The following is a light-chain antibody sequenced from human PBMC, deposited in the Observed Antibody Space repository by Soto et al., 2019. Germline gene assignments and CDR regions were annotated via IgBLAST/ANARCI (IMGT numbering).Light chain of an antibody. CDR2: EGS. J-gene: IGLJ1*01. CDR1: SSDVGSYNL. V-gene: IGLV2-23*01. Sequence: QSVLTQPASVSGSPGQSITISCTGTSSDVGSYNLVSWYQQHPGKAPKLMIYEGSKRPSGVSNRFSGSKSGNTASLTISGLQAEDGADYYCYSYAGSSTLYVFGTGTKLTVL. CDR3: YSYAGSSTLYV.